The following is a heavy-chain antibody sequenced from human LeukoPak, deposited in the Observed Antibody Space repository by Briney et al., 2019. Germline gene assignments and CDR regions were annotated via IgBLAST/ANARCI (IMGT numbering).Heavy chain of an antibody. CDR3: ARDAPPTMVAQPYFDY. V-gene: IGHV1-69*05. CDR2: IIPIFGTA. J-gene: IGHJ4*02. Sequence: ASVKVSCKASGGTFISYAISWVRQAPGQGLEWMGRIIPIFGTANYAQKFQGRVTITTDESTSTAYMELSSLRPEDTAVYYCARDAPPTMVAQPYFDYWGQGTLVTVSS. CDR1: GGTFISYA. D-gene: IGHD4/OR15-4a*01.